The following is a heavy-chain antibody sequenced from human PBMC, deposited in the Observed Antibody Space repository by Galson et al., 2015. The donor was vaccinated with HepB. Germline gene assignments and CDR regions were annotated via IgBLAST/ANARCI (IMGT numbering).Heavy chain of an antibody. CDR3: ARQGAEAPEMHYYDSSGSWGY. CDR2: IDPSDSYT. Sequence: QSGAEVKKPGESLRISCKGSGYSFTSYWISWVRQMPGKGLEWMGRIDPSDSYTNYSPSFQGHVTISADKSISTAYLQWSSLKASDTAMYYCARQGAEAPEMHYYDSSGSWGYWGQGTLVTVSS. J-gene: IGHJ4*02. CDR1: GYSFTSYW. V-gene: IGHV5-10-1*01. D-gene: IGHD3-22*01.